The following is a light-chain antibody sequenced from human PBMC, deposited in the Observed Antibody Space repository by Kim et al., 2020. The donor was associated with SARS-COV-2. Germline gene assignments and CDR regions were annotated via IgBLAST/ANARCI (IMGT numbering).Light chain of an antibody. CDR3: QQTHSFPLT. CDR2: EAS. V-gene: IGKV1D-12*01. J-gene: IGKJ4*01. CDR1: QDISSW. Sequence: ASVGGKVTITCRATQDISSWLGWYQQKPGKAPKVLIYEASNLQSWVASRFSGSRSGTNFTLTINSLQPEDFATYYCQQTHSFPLTFGGGTKVDIK.